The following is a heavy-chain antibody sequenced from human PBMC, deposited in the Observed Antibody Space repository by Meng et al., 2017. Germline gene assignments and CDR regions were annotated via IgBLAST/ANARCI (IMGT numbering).Heavy chain of an antibody. V-gene: IGHV1-69*01. CDR1: GGTFSSYA. D-gene: IGHD4-11*01. CDR2: IIPIFGTA. Sequence: QVQLVQSGAWVKKAGSSVKVSCKASGGTFSSYAISWVRQDPGQGLEWMGGIIPIFGTANYAQKFQGRVTITADESTSTAYMELSSLRSEDTAVYYCARDDYSNYLPFDYWGQGTLVTVSS. CDR3: ARDDYSNYLPFDY. J-gene: IGHJ4*02.